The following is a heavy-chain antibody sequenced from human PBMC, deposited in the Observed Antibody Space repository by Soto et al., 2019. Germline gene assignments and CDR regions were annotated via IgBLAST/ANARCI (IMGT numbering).Heavy chain of an antibody. Sequence: QVQLQESGPGLVKPSPTLSLTCTVSGGSISNGDYYWNWIRQPPGKGLEWIGSIYYSGNTYYNPSLKSRVTISVDTAKKHFSLKLSSVTAADAAVYSCARKYRDGYDYWGQGTLVTVSS. CDR1: GGSISNGDYY. J-gene: IGHJ4*02. D-gene: IGHD6-6*01. V-gene: IGHV4-30-4*01. CDR2: IYYSGNT. CDR3: ARKYRDGYDY.